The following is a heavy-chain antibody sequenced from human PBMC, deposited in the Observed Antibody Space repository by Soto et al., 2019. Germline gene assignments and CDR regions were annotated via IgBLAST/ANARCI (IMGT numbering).Heavy chain of an antibody. V-gene: IGHV1-69*12. CDR1: GGTFSSYA. D-gene: IGHD6-13*01. J-gene: IGHJ6*02. CDR2: IIPIFGTA. Sequence: QVQLVQSGAEVKKPGSSVKVSCKASGGTFSSYAISWVRQAPGQGLEWMGGIIPIFGTANYAQKFQGRVTITADEXXSXAXXELSSLRSEDTAVYYCARPRTGYSSSWFHRGGMDVWGQGTTVTVSS. CDR3: ARPRTGYSSSWFHRGGMDV.